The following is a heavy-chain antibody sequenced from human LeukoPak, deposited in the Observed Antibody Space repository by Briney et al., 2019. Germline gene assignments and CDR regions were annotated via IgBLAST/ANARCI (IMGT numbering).Heavy chain of an antibody. Sequence: ASMKVSCKASGYTFTSYDINWVRQATGQGLEWMGWMNPNSGNTGYAQKFQGRVTMTRNTSISTAYMELSSLRSEDTAVYYCARKVMVLGEFLLDYWGQETLVTVSS. J-gene: IGHJ4*02. CDR2: MNPNSGNT. CDR1: GYTFTSYD. V-gene: IGHV1-8*01. D-gene: IGHD3-10*01. CDR3: ARKVMVLGEFLLDY.